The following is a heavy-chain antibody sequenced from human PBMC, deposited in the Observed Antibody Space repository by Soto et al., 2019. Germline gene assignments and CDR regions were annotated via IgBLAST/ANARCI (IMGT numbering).Heavy chain of an antibody. CDR3: ARPRITMIEPDAFDI. CDR2: IIPIFGAA. Sequence: SVKVSCKASGGTFSSYAISWVLQAPGQGLEWMGGIIPIFGAANYAQKFQGRVTITADKSTSTAYMELSSLRSEDTAVYYCARPRITMIEPDAFDIWGQGTMVTVSS. V-gene: IGHV1-69*06. J-gene: IGHJ3*02. CDR1: GGTFSSYA. D-gene: IGHD3-22*01.